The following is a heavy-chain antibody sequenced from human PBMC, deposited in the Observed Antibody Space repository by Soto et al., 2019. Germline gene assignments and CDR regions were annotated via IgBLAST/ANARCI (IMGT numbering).Heavy chain of an antibody. CDR2: ISAYNGNT. J-gene: IGHJ3*02. D-gene: IGHD3-10*01. V-gene: IGHV1-18*01. CDR3: ARGRVLWFGGPDAFDI. Sequence: ASVKVSCKASGYTFTSYGISWVRQAPGQGLEWMGWISAYNGNTNYAQKLQGRVTMTTDTSTSTAYMELRSLRSDDTAVYYCARGRVLWFGGPDAFDIWGQGTMVTVSS. CDR1: GYTFTSYG.